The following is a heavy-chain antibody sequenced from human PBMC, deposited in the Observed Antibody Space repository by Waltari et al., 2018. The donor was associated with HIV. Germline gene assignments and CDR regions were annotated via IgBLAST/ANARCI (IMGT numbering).Heavy chain of an antibody. CDR3: ARGSKSYCSSTSCYTAAGRRWWFDP. CDR1: GGSFSGYY. V-gene: IGHV4-34*01. Sequence: QVQLQQWGAGLLKPSETLSLTCAVYGGSFSGYYWSWIRQPPGKGLEWIGEINHSGSTNYNPSLKSRVTISVDTSKNQFSLKLSSVTAADTAVYYCARGSKSYCSSTSCYTAAGRRWWFDPWGQGTLVTVSS. CDR2: INHSGST. D-gene: IGHD2-2*02. J-gene: IGHJ5*02.